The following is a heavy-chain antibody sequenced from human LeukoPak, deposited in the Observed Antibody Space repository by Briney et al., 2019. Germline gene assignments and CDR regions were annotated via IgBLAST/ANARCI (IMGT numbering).Heavy chain of an antibody. CDR3: VKDVRAPTYYYGSGTYAY. J-gene: IGHJ4*02. V-gene: IGHV3-23*01. D-gene: IGHD3-10*01. Sequence: GGSLRLSCSVSGFTLSVYAMHWVRQAPGKGLEWVSSVSASDGRTKYADSVKGRFTISRDNSKNTLYLQMNSLRADDTAVYYCVKDVRAPTYYYGSGTYAYWGQGTLVTVSS. CDR1: GFTLSVYA. CDR2: VSASDGRT.